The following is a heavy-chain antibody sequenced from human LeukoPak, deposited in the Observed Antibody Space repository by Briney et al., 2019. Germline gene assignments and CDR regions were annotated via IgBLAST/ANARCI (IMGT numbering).Heavy chain of an antibody. CDR1: GGSFSGYQ. CDR2: INPSGRT. V-gene: IGHV4-34*01. J-gene: IGHJ6*03. D-gene: IGHD2-15*01. Sequence: PSETLSLSCAVYGGSFSGYQWTWVRQSPGTGLEWIGEINPSGRTNYNPSLKSRVIISVDTSKNQFSLRLSSGTAADTAIYYCARALTLPDFYYYMDVWGEGTTVTVSS. CDR3: ARALTLPDFYYYMDV.